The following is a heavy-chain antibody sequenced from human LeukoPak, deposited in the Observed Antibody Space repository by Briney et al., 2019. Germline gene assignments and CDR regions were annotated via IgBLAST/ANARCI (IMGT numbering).Heavy chain of an antibody. J-gene: IGHJ4*02. CDR2: LSSSGSTI. CDR1: GFTFSSYE. D-gene: IGHD3-10*01. CDR3: ARDGGDYGSGSYYAY. V-gene: IGHV3-48*03. Sequence: PGGSLRLSCAASGFTFSSYEMNWVRQAPGKGLEWVSYLSSSGSTIYYADSVKGRFTISRDNAKKSLYLQMDSLRAEDTAVYYCARDGGDYGSGSYYAYWGQGTLVTVSS.